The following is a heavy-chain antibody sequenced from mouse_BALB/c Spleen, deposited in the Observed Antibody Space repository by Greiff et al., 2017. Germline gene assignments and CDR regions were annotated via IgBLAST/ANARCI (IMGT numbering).Heavy chain of an antibody. CDR2: IDPANGNT. J-gene: IGHJ4*01. CDR3: ARDYGNYEEDAMDY. Sequence: EVKLQQSGAELVKPGASVKLSCTASGFNIKDTYMHWVKQRPEQGLEWIGRIDPANGNTKYDPKFQGKATITADTSSNTDYLQLSSLTSEDTAVYYCARDYGNYEEDAMDYWGQGTSVTVSS. D-gene: IGHD2-1*01. CDR1: GFNIKDTY. V-gene: IGHV14-3*02.